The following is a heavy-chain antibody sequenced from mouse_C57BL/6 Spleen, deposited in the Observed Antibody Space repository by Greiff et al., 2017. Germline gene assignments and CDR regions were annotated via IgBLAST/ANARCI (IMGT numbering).Heavy chain of an antibody. Sequence: QVQLQQPGAELVMPGASVKLSCKASGYTFTSYWMHWVKQRPGQGLEWIGEIDPSDSYTNYNQKFKGKSTLTVDKSSSTAYMQLSSLTSEDSAVYCCARDGRYGNSYFDYWGQGTTLTVSS. V-gene: IGHV1-69*01. D-gene: IGHD2-1*01. CDR1: GYTFTSYW. J-gene: IGHJ2*01. CDR2: IDPSDSYT. CDR3: ARDGRYGNSYFDY.